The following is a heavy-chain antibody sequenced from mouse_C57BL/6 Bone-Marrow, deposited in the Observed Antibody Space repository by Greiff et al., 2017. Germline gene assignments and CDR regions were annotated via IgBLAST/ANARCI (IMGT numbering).Heavy chain of an antibody. Sequence: QVQLKESGPGLVQPSQSLSITCTVSGFSLTSYGVHWVRQSPGKGLEWLGVIWSGGSTDYNAAFISRLSISKNNSKSQVFFKMNSLQADDTAIYYCARKNYDYEGYFDVWGTGTTVTVSS. CDR1: GFSLTSYG. CDR2: IWSGGST. J-gene: IGHJ1*03. D-gene: IGHD2-4*01. CDR3: ARKNYDYEGYFDV. V-gene: IGHV2-2*01.